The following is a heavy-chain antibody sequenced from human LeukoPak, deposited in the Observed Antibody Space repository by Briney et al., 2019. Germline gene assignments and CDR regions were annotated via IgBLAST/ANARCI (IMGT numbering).Heavy chain of an antibody. CDR3: ASRGRGVVVTAAKYYYGMDV. D-gene: IGHD2-21*02. Sequence: GASVKVSCKASGYTFTSYYMHWVRQAPGQGLEWMGIINPSGGSTSYAQKFQGRVTMTRDTSTSTVYMELSSLRSEDTAVYYCASRGRGVVVTAAKYYYGMDVWGQGTTVTASS. J-gene: IGHJ6*02. V-gene: IGHV1-46*01. CDR2: INPSGGST. CDR1: GYTFTSYY.